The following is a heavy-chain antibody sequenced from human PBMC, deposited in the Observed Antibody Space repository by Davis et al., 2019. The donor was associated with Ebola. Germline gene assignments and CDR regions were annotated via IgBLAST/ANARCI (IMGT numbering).Heavy chain of an antibody. D-gene: IGHD1-26*01. CDR2: IYYSGST. CDR3: ARLGRVGATKGRYFDL. J-gene: IGHJ2*01. V-gene: IGHV4-39*01. Sequence: PSETLSLTCTVSGGSISSSSYYWGWIRQPPGKGLEWIGSIYYSGSTYYNPSLKSRVTISVDTSKNQFSLKLSSVTAADTAVYYCARLGRVGATKGRYFDLWGRGTLVTVSS. CDR1: GGSISSSSYY.